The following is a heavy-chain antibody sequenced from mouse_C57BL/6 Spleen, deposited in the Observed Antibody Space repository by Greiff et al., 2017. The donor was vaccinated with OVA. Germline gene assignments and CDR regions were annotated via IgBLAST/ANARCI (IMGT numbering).Heavy chain of an antibody. D-gene: IGHD2-4*01. CDR1: GFTFSSYG. J-gene: IGHJ1*03. CDR2: ISSGGSYT. Sequence: EVKLVESGGDLVKPGGSLKLSCAASGFTFSSYGMSWVRQTPDKRLEWVATISSGGSYTYYPDSVKGRFTISRDNAKNTLYLQMSSLKSEDTAMYYCARRGDYDDGDWYFDVWGTGTTVTVSS. V-gene: IGHV5-6*02. CDR3: ARRGDYDDGDWYFDV.